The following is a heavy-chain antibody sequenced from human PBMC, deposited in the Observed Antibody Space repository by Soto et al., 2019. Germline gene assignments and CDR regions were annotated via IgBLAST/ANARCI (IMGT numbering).Heavy chain of an antibody. Sequence: KPSETLSLTCAVYGGSFSGYYWSWIRQPPGKGLEWIGEINHSGSTNYNPSLKSRVTISVDTSKNQFSLKLSSVTAADTAVYYCARVPFDYWGQGTLVTVSS. V-gene: IGHV4-34*01. CDR2: INHSGST. CDR1: GGSFSGYY. CDR3: ARVPFDY. J-gene: IGHJ4*02.